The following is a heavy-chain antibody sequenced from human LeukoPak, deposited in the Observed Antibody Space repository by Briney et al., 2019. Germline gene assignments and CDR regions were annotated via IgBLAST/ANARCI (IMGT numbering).Heavy chain of an antibody. J-gene: IGHJ6*03. CDR3: ARSFTFDYMDV. D-gene: IGHD2/OR15-2a*01. Sequence: SETLSLTCAVPGYSISSDYYWGWIRQPPGKGLEWIGSIYHSGSTYYNPSLKSRVTISVDTSKNQFSLKLSSVTAADTAVYYCARSFTFDYMDVWGKGTTVTVSS. CDR2: IYHSGST. V-gene: IGHV4-38-2*01. CDR1: GYSISSDYY.